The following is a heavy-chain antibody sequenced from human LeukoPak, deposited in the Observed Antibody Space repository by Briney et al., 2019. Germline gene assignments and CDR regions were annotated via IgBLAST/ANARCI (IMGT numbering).Heavy chain of an antibody. V-gene: IGHV3-23*01. J-gene: IGHJ4*02. CDR1: GFTFSSYA. CDR3: AKLYYGYVWGSYRYYFFDD. D-gene: IGHD3-16*02. Sequence: PGGSLRLSCAASGFTFSSYAMSWVRQAPGKGLEWVSGISGSSGRTYYADSVKGRFTISRENSKNTLYLQMNSLRAEDTALYYCAKLYYGYVWGSYRYYFFDDWGQGTLVTVSS. CDR2: ISGSSGRT.